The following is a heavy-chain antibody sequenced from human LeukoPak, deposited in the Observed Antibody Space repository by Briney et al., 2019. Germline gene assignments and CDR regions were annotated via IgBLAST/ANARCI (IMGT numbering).Heavy chain of an antibody. CDR3: ARDFDY. CDR1: GFTFRTYA. CDR2: ISDGGSKK. V-gene: IGHV3-30-3*01. J-gene: IGHJ4*02. Sequence: GGSLRLSCAASGFTFRTYALHWVRQAPGKGLEWVAVISDGGSKKYYADSVKGRFTISRDNSKNTLYLEMISLRAEDTAMYYCARDFDYWGQGTLVTVSS.